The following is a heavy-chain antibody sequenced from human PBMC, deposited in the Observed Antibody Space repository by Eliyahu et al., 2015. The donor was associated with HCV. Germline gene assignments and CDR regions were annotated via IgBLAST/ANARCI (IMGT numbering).Heavy chain of an antibody. V-gene: IGHV4-39*02. Sequence: QLQLQESGPGLVKPSETLSLTCTVSGASIXISNYYWGWIRQPPGXGLXWIGNPXYSGGTYYNLSLKSRVTISVDTSKKHFSLKMRSVTAADTAVYYCAISLYSGDYCRFDYWGQGTLVTVSS. D-gene: IGHD5-12*01. CDR3: AISLYSGDYCRFDY. CDR1: GASIXISNYY. J-gene: IGHJ4*02. CDR2: PXYSGGT.